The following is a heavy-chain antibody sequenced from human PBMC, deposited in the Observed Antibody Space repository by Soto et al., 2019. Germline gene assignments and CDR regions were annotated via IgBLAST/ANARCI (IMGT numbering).Heavy chain of an antibody. Sequence: EVQLVESGGGLVKPGGSLRLSCAASGFTFSTYSLHWVRQAPGKGLEWVSSISSTSSYIYYADSVKGRFTISRDNAKNSLYLQMNSLRAEDTAVYYCVRDVNYYDSSGYRDYWGQGTLVTFSS. CDR1: GFTFSTYS. CDR2: ISSTSSYI. J-gene: IGHJ4*02. D-gene: IGHD3-22*01. V-gene: IGHV3-21*01. CDR3: VRDVNYYDSSGYRDY.